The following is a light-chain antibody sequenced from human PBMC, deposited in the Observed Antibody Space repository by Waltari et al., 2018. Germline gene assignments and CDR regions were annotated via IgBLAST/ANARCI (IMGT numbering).Light chain of an antibody. J-gene: IGKJ2*03. V-gene: IGKV1-33*01. CDR3: QQHDNSPYS. CDR1: QGINNW. Sequence: DIQMTQSPSSLSASVGDRVTITCRASQGINNWLAWYQQKPGKAPKLLIYRASNLETGVPSRFSGRGSGTDFTLTISSLQPEDIATYYCQQHDNSPYSFGQGTKVEIK. CDR2: RAS.